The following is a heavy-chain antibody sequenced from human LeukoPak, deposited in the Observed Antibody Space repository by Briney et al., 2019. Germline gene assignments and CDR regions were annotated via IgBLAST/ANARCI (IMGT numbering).Heavy chain of an antibody. D-gene: IGHD3-16*01. V-gene: IGHV3-30*18. J-gene: IGHJ4*02. CDR2: ISYDGSNK. CDR3: AKDGGAGSDY. Sequence: GRSLRLSCAASGFTFSSYGMHWVRQAPGKGLEWVAVISYDGSNKYYADSVKGRFTISRDNSKNTLYLQMNSLRAEDTAVYYCAKDGGAGSDYWGQGTLVTVSS. CDR1: GFTFSSYG.